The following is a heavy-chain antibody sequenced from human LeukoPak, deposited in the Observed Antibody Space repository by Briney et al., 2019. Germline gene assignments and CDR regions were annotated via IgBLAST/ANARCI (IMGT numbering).Heavy chain of an antibody. J-gene: IGHJ4*02. CDR2: IRYDGSNK. Sequence: PGGSLRLSCAASGFTFSSYGMHWVRQAPGKGLEWVAFIRYDGSNKYYADSVKGRFTISRDNSKNTLYLQMNSLRAEDTAVYYCAKATFLLELYGDYAPGDYWGQGTLVTVSS. CDR3: AKATFLLELYGDYAPGDY. CDR1: GFTFSSYG. V-gene: IGHV3-30*02. D-gene: IGHD4-17*01.